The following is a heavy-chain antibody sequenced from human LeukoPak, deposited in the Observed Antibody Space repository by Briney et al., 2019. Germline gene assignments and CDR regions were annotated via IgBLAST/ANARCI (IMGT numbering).Heavy chain of an antibody. CDR2: ISSSSSYI. CDR3: ARHSVYGSDYYYYMDV. J-gene: IGHJ6*03. CDR1: GFTFSSYS. D-gene: IGHD4-17*01. Sequence: PGGSLRLSCAASGFTFSSYSMNWVRQAPGKGLEWVSSISSSSSYIYYADSVKGRFTISRDNAKNSLYLQMNSLRAEDTAVYYCARHSVYGSDYYYYMDVWGKGTTVTVSS. V-gene: IGHV3-21*01.